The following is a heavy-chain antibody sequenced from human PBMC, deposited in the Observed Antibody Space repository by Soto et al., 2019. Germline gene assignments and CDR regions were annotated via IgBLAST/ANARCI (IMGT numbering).Heavy chain of an antibody. V-gene: IGHV3-21*06. CDR3: ARRTRDTTINPNDI. D-gene: IGHD5-18*01. CDR1: GFTFRIYS. Sequence: GGSLILSCAAYGFTFRIYSMNWVRQAPGKGLEWVSSISSSSIYIYYADSVRGRFTISRDNDKNSLYLQMTSLRAEDTGMTYCARRTRDTTINPNDIWGQGTMVTVSS. CDR2: ISSSSIYI. J-gene: IGHJ3*02.